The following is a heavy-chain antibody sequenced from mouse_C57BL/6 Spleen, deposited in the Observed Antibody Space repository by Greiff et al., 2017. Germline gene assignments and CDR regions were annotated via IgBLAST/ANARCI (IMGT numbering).Heavy chain of an antibody. J-gene: IGHJ4*01. Sequence: QVQLQQPGAELVRPGSSVKLSCKASGYTFTSYWMDWVKQRPGQGLEWIGNIYPSDSETHYNQKFKDKATLTVDKSSSTAYMQLSSLTSEDSAVYYCARAGGGYYDAMDYWGQGTSVTVSS. CDR1: GYTFTSYW. D-gene: IGHD2-2*01. V-gene: IGHV1-61*01. CDR2: IYPSDSET. CDR3: ARAGGGYYDAMDY.